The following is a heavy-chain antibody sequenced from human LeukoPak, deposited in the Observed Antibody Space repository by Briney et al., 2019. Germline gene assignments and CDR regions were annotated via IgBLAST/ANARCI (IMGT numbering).Heavy chain of an antibody. CDR3: ARDRGYCSSTSCVYFDY. D-gene: IGHD2-2*01. J-gene: IGHJ4*02. Sequence: GGSLRLSCAASGFTFSSYSVNWVRQAPGKGLEGVSSISSSSSYIYYADSVKGRFTISRDNAKNSLYLQMNCLRAEDTAVYYCARDRGYCSSTSCVYFDYWGQGTLVTVSS. CDR1: GFTFSSYS. V-gene: IGHV3-21*01. CDR2: ISSSSSYI.